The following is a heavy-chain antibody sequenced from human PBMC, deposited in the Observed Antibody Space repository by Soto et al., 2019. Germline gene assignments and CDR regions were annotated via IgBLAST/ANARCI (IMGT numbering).Heavy chain of an antibody. CDR1: GFTFSNYA. D-gene: IGHD6-13*01. CDR3: TKDWQHDY. CDR2: INTSGGNT. Sequence: EVQLLESGGGLVQPGGSLRLSCAASGFTFSNYAMTWVRQAPGKGLEFVSTINTSGGNTHYADSVKGRFSVSRDNSKITLSLQMNGLRGKATAVYYCTKDWQHDYSGQGTLVT. V-gene: IGHV3-23*01. J-gene: IGHJ4*02.